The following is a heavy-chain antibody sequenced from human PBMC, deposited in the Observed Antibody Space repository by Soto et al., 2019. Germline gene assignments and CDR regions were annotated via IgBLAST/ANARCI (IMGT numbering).Heavy chain of an antibody. J-gene: IGHJ4*02. V-gene: IGHV4-39*07. D-gene: IGHD6-19*01. Sequence: SETLSLTCIVSGGSIDSNHYYWGWVRQPPGKGLEWIASISYLGTSYYSPSLTSRVIKSIDTSRNQFSLKLTSVTAEDTAVYYCAKDGIAVNGKGYFDYWGQGSLVTVSS. CDR1: GGSIDSNHYY. CDR2: ISYLGTS. CDR3: AKDGIAVNGKGYFDY.